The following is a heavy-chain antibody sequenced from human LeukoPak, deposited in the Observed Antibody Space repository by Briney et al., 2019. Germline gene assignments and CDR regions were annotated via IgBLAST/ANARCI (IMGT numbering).Heavy chain of an antibody. D-gene: IGHD6-13*01. V-gene: IGHV3-33*01. CDR2: IWYDGSNK. CDR1: GFTFSSYG. Sequence: PGGSLRLSCAASGFTFSSYGMNWVRQAPGKGLEWAAVIWYDGSNKYYGDSVKGRFTISRDNSKNTVSLQMNSLRVEDTAVYYCARLGSSWSFDYWGQGTLVTVSS. CDR3: ARLGSSWSFDY. J-gene: IGHJ4*02.